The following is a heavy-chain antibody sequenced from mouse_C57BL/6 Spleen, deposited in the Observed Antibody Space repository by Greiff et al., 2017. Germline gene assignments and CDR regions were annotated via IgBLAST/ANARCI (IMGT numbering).Heavy chain of an antibody. CDR3: ARSAVWYFDY. Sequence: QVQLQQPGAELVRPGTLVKLSCKASGYTFTSYWMHWVKQRPGQGLEWIGVIDPSDSYTNYNQKFKGKATLTVDTSSSTAYMQLSSLTSEDSAVYYCARSAVWYFDYWGQGTTLTVSS. J-gene: IGHJ2*01. CDR2: IDPSDSYT. CDR1: GYTFTSYW. V-gene: IGHV1-59*01.